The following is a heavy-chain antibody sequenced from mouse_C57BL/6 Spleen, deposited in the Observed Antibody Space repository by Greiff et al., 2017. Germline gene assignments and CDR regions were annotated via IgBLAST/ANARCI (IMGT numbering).Heavy chain of an antibody. Sequence: VQLQQSGPELVKPGASVTISCKASGYSFTGYYMNWVKQSPEKSLEWIGEINPSTGGTTYNQKFKAKATLTVDKSSSTAYMQLKSLTSEDSAVYYCARTRGSYAMDYWGQGTSVTVSS. J-gene: IGHJ4*01. CDR2: INPSTGGT. CDR3: ARTRGSYAMDY. CDR1: GYSFTGYY. D-gene: IGHD1-1*02. V-gene: IGHV1-42*01.